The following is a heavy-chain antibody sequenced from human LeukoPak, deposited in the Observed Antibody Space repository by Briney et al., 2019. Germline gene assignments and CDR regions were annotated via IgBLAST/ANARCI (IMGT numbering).Heavy chain of an antibody. CDR1: GGSFSGYY. J-gene: IGHJ4*02. CDR2: INHSGST. CDR3: ARRGYYDSSGYVFDY. D-gene: IGHD3-22*01. V-gene: IGHV4-34*01. Sequence: SETLSLTCAVYGGSFSGYYWSWIRQPPGKGLEWIGEINHSGSTNYNPSLKSRVTISVDTSKNQFSLKLSSVTAADTAVYYCARRGYYDSSGYVFDYWGQGTLVTVFS.